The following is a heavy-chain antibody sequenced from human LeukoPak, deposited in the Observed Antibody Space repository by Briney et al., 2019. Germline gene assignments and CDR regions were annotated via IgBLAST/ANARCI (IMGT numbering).Heavy chain of an antibody. CDR2: LRSSSGT. CDR3: ARDAGNSGYGCDL. Sequence: GGSLRLSCAASGFIFSQYSMNWVRQAPGKGLEWVSHLRSSSGTFYADSVKGRFTISRDNARNLMYLQMNNLRGEDTAIYYCARDAGNSGYGCDLWGQGTLVTVSS. D-gene: IGHD5-12*01. J-gene: IGHJ5*02. CDR1: GFIFSQYS. V-gene: IGHV3-48*01.